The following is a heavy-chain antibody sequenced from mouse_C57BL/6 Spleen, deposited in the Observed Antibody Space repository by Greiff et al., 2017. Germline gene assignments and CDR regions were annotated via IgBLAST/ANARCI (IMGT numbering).Heavy chain of an antibody. CDR2: IRLKSDNYAT. V-gene: IGHV6-3*01. Sequence: EVQLVESGGGLVQPGGSMKLSCVASGFTFSNYWMNWVRQSPETGLEWVAQIRLKSDNYATPYAEAVKGRFTISRDDSKSSVYLQMNNLRAEDTGIYYCTGGVVSFDYWGQGTTLTVSS. CDR3: TGGVVSFDY. D-gene: IGHD6-2*01. J-gene: IGHJ2*01. CDR1: GFTFSNYW.